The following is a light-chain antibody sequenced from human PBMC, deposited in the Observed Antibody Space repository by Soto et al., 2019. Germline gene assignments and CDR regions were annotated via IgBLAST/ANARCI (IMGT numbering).Light chain of an antibody. V-gene: IGKV3-11*01. Sequence: DIVLTQSPATLSLSPGERATLSFRASQSVSSYLAWYQQKPGQAPRLLIYDASNRATGIPARFSGSGSGTDFTLTISSLEPEDFAVYYCQQRSNWPPWTFGQGTKVDIK. CDR1: QSVSSY. J-gene: IGKJ1*01. CDR3: QQRSNWPPWT. CDR2: DAS.